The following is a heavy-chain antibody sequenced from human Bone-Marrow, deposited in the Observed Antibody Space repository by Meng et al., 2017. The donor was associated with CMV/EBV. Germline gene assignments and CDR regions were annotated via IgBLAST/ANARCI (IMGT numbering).Heavy chain of an antibody. CDR1: GYTFTDYY. D-gene: IGHD2-2*01. CDR2: MNPNNGDT. CDR3: ARGYCSSTGCYHDY. Sequence: SVKVSCKASGYTFTDYYLHWVRQAPGQGLEWMAWMNPNNGDTNYAQKFQARVTMTRDTSIRMVYMELSSLRSDDTAVYYCARGYCSSTGCYHDYWGQGTVVTVYS. J-gene: IGHJ4*02. V-gene: IGHV1-2*02.